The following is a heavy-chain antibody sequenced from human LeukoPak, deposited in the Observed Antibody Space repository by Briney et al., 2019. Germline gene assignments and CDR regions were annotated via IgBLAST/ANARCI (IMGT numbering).Heavy chain of an antibody. V-gene: IGHV4-4*07. D-gene: IGHD2-2*01. Sequence: SETLSLTCTVSGYSISSGYYWGWIRQPAGEGLEWIGRLHTSGSTHYNPSLKSRVTMSVDTSKNQFSLKLSSVTAADTAVYYCAREDAQEGTNAFDIWGQGTMVTVSS. J-gene: IGHJ3*02. CDR2: LHTSGST. CDR3: AREDAQEGTNAFDI. CDR1: GYSISSGYY.